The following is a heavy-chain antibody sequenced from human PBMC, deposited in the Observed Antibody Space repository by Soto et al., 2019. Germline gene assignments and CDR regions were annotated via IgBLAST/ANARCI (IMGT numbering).Heavy chain of an antibody. CDR3: AKGSGNYYGSGTYPEFDY. Sequence: PGGSLRLSCAASGFTFSSYALTWVRQAPGKGLEWVSTISGAGGGTYYADAVKGHFTISRDNSKNTLFLQMNTLRAEYTAVYYCAKGSGNYYGSGTYPEFDYWGQGTLVTVSS. CDR1: GFTFSSYA. D-gene: IGHD3-10*01. J-gene: IGHJ4*02. CDR2: ISGAGGGT. V-gene: IGHV3-23*01.